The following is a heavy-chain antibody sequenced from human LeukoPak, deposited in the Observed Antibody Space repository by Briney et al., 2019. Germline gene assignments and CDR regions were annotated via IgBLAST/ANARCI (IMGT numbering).Heavy chain of an antibody. CDR3: ASLGGYCTNGVCQADIDY. V-gene: IGHV3-21*01. D-gene: IGHD2-8*01. Sequence: GGSLRLSCAASGFTFSSYSMNWVRQAPGKGLEWVSSISSSSSYIYYADSVKGRFTISRDNAKNSLYLQMNSLRAEDTAVYYCASLGGYCTNGVCQADIDYWGQGTLVTVSS. CDR2: ISSSSSYI. CDR1: GFTFSSYS. J-gene: IGHJ4*02.